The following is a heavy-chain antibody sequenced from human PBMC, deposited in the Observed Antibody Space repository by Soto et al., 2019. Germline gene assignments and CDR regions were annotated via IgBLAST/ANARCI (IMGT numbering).Heavy chain of an antibody. J-gene: IGHJ6*02. CDR3: AKDVAGGVTHYYYYGMDV. CDR1: GFTFDDYA. Sequence: PGGSLRLSCAASGFTFDDYAMHWVRQAPGKGLEWVSGISWNSGSIGYADSVKGRFTISRDNAKNSLYLQMNSLRAEDTALYYCAKDVAGGVTHYYYYGMDVWGQGTTVTVSS. V-gene: IGHV3-9*01. D-gene: IGHD3-10*01. CDR2: ISWNSGSI.